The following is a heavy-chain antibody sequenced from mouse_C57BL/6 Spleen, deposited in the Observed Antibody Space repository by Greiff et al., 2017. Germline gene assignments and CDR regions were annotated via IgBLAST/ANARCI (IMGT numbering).Heavy chain of an antibody. CDR3: ASLITTVVEGARDY. Sequence: VMLVESGPGLVAPSQSLSITCTVSGFSLTSYGVSWVRQPPGKGLEWLGVIWGDGSTNYHSALISRLSISKDNSKSQVFLKLNSLQTDDTATYYCASLITTVVEGARDYWGQGTSVTVSS. J-gene: IGHJ4*01. CDR2: IWGDGST. D-gene: IGHD1-1*01. CDR1: GFSLTSYG. V-gene: IGHV2-3*01.